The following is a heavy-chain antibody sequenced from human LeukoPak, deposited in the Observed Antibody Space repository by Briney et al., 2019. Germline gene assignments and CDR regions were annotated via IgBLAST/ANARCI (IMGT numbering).Heavy chain of an antibody. D-gene: IGHD2/OR15-2a*01. CDR1: GGPISSYY. V-gene: IGHV4-59*08. Sequence: SETLSLTCTVSGGPISSYYWSWIRHPPGKGLEWIAYISDIGSINYNPSLKSRVTISLDTSKNQFSLKLSSVTAADMAVYYCAGHHPRNTVDFWGQGTLVTVSS. J-gene: IGHJ4*02. CDR2: ISDIGSI. CDR3: AGHHPRNTVDF.